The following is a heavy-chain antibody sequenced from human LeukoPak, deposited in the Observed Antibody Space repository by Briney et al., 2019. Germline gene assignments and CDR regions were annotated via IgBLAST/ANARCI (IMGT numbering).Heavy chain of an antibody. J-gene: IGHJ4*02. V-gene: IGHV4-34*01. Sequence: SETLSLTCAVYGGSFSNYYWRWIRQPPGKGLGWIGDVNDSGSTNYNPSLKSRVAISVDTSKNQFSLRLSSVTAADTAIYYCARRSSASGTYSGPWGQGTLVTVSS. CDR3: ARRSSASGTYSGP. CDR1: GGSFSNYY. CDR2: VNDSGST. D-gene: IGHD3-10*01.